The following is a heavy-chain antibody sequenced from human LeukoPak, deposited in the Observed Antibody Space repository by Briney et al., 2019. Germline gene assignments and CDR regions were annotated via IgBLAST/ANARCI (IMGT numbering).Heavy chain of an antibody. Sequence: SETLSLTCTVSGGSISYYYWSWIRQPPGKGLEWIGYIYYSGSTNYNPSLKSRVTISVDTSKNQFSLKLSSVTAADTAVYYCARVYYSSTYDYWYFDLWGRGTLVTVSS. J-gene: IGHJ2*01. CDR1: GGSISYYY. D-gene: IGHD6-13*01. CDR2: IYYSGST. CDR3: ARVYYSSTYDYWYFDL. V-gene: IGHV4-59*01.